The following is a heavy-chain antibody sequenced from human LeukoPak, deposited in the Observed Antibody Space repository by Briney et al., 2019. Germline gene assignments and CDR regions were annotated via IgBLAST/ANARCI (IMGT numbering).Heavy chain of an antibody. Sequence: AGGSLRLSCAASGLTVSSNCMSWVRQAPGKGLEWVANINLGGSGKYYVASVKGRFTISRDNAKNSLYLQMNSLRAEDTAVYYCARVVGAGYFDLWGRGTLVTVSS. V-gene: IGHV3-7*01. J-gene: IGHJ2*01. CDR3: ARVVGAGYFDL. D-gene: IGHD1-26*01. CDR1: GLTVSSNC. CDR2: INLGGSGK.